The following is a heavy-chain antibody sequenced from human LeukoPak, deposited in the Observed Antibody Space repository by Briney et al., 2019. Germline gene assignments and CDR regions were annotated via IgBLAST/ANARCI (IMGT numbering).Heavy chain of an antibody. J-gene: IGHJ3*02. CDR2: ISGSSSTI. Sequence: QPGGSLILSCAASGFTFGDYIMNWVRQAPGKGLEWVSYISGSSSTIYYADSVKGRFTISRDNAKNSLYLQMNSLRDEDTAVYYCARDQWRFGYNLGFDIWGQGTMVTVSS. V-gene: IGHV3-48*02. CDR1: GFTFGDYI. D-gene: IGHD1-14*01. CDR3: ARDQWRFGYNLGFDI.